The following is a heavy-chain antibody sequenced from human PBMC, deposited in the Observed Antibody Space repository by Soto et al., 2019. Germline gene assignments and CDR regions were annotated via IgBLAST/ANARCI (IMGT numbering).Heavy chain of an antibody. Sequence: EVQLVESGGGLVKPGGSLRLSCAASGFTFSNAWMSWVRQAPGKGLEWVGRIKSKTDGGTTDYAAPVKGRFTISRGDSINTLYLQLTSLKTVDTAVSYCTTVLRNSGSYYAFDYWGQGTLVTVSS. CDR3: TTVLRNSGSYYAFDY. V-gene: IGHV3-15*01. CDR2: IKSKTDGGTT. J-gene: IGHJ4*02. CDR1: GFTFSNAW. D-gene: IGHD1-26*01.